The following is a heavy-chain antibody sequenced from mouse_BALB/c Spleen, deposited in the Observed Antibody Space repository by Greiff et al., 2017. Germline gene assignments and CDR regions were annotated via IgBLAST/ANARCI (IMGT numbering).Heavy chain of an antibody. J-gene: IGHJ4*01. V-gene: IGHV14-4*02. D-gene: IGHD1-1*02. CDR2: IDPENGDT. Sequence: VQLQQSGAELVRSGASVKLSCTASGFNIKDYYMHWVKQRPEQGLEWIGWIDPENGDTEYAPKFQGKATMTADTSSNTAYLQRSSLTSEDTAVYYCNAGGYDAMDYWGQGTSVTVSS. CDR3: NAGGYDAMDY. CDR1: GFNIKDYY.